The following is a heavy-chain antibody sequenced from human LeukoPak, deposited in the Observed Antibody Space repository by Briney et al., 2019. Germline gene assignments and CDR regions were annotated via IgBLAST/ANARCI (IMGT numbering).Heavy chain of an antibody. CDR3: AHSSYHYDSSADNDY. D-gene: IGHD3-22*01. CDR1: GFTFSSYW. J-gene: IGHJ4*02. V-gene: IGHV3-74*01. Sequence: GGSLRLSCAASGFTFSSYWMHWVRQAPGKGLVWVSRINHDGSSTNYADSVKGRFTISRDNAKNTLYLQMNSLRAEDTAVYYCAHSSYHYDSSADNDYWGQGTLVTVSS. CDR2: INHDGSST.